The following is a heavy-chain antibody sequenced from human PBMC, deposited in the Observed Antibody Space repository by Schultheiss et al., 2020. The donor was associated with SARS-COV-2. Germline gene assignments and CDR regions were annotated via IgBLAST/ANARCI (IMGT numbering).Heavy chain of an antibody. CDR2: INHSGST. Sequence: SQTLSLTCAVYGGSFSGHYWSWIRQPPGKGLEWIGEINHSGSTNYNPSLKSRVTISVDTSKNQFSLKLSSVTAADTAVYYCARGAAMDYWGQGTLVTVSS. CDR1: GGSFSGHY. J-gene: IGHJ4*02. V-gene: IGHV4-34*01. CDR3: ARGAAMDY. D-gene: IGHD5-18*01.